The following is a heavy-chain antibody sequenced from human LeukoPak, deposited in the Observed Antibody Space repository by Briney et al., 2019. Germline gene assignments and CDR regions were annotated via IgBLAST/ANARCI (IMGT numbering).Heavy chain of an antibody. CDR1: GFTFSSYG. D-gene: IGHD4-17*01. CDR3: AKEVGYGENWFDP. Sequence: GGSLRLSCAASGFTFSSYGMHWVRQAPGKGLEWVAFIRYDGSNKYYADSVKGRFTISRDNSKNTLYLQMNSLRAEDTAVYYCAKEVGYGENWFDPWGQGTRVTLSS. CDR2: IRYDGSNK. V-gene: IGHV3-30*02. J-gene: IGHJ5*02.